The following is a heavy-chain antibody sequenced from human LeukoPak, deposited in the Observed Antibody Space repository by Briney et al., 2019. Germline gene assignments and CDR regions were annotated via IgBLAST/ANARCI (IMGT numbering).Heavy chain of an antibody. V-gene: IGHV1-69*05. Sequence: SVKVSCKASGGTFSNYAISWVRQAPGQGLEWRGRIIPIFGTANYAQKFQGRGTITTDESTSTAYMELSSLRSEDTAVYYCASGDLDSLINWNYDFYYYYMDVWGKGTTVTVSS. CDR3: ASGDLDSLINWNYDFYYYYMDV. CDR1: GGTFSNYA. D-gene: IGHD1-7*01. CDR2: IIPIFGTA. J-gene: IGHJ6*03.